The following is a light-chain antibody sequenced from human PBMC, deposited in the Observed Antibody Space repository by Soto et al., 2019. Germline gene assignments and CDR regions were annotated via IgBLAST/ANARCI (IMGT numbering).Light chain of an antibody. CDR2: TAS. J-gene: IGKJ1*01. CDR1: QFIGNY. V-gene: IGKV1-39*01. CDR3: QQTFNLPWT. Sequence: DIQMTQSPSSLSASIGDGVTITCRASQFIGNYLNWFQKKPGKAPKLLMYTASSLQSGVPSRFSASGSGTDFTLTISSVDPEDFAAYYCQQTFNLPWTFGQGTTMEIK.